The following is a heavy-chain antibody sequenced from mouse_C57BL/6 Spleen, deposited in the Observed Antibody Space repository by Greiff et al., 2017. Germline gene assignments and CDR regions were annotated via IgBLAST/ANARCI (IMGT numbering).Heavy chain of an antibody. CDR2: IYPSDSET. CDR3: ARSGTTVVAHWYFDV. V-gene: IGHV1-52*01. CDR1: GYTFTSYW. J-gene: IGHJ1*03. D-gene: IGHD1-1*01. Sequence: QVQLQQPGAELVRPGSSVKLSCKASGYTFTSYWMHWVKQRPIQGLEWIGNIYPSDSETHYNQKFKDKATLTVDKSSSTAYMQLSSLTSEDSAVYCCARSGTTVVAHWYFDVWGTGTTVTVSS.